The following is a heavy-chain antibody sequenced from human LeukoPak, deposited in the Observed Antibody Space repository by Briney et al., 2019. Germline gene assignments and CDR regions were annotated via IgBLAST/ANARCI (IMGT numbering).Heavy chain of an antibody. J-gene: IGHJ4*02. Sequence: ASVKVSCKASGGTFSSYAISWVRQAPGQRLEWMGRIIPIFGTANYAQKFQGRVTITTDESTSTAYMELSRLRSEDTAVYYCARVERHGDPLVSGDYWGQGTLVTVSS. V-gene: IGHV1-69*05. CDR3: ARVERHGDPLVSGDY. CDR2: IIPIFGTA. CDR1: GGTFSSYA. D-gene: IGHD4-17*01.